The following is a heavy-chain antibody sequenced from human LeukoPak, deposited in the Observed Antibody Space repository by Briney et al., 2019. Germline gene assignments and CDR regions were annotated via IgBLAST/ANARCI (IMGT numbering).Heavy chain of an antibody. CDR3: ARDRYYYDSSGYYYVRYFDY. Sequence: GASVNVSCKASGYTFTSYAMNWVRQAPGQGLEWMGWINTNTGYPTYAQGFTGRFVFPLDTSVSTAYLRISSLKAEDTAVDYCARDRYYYDSSGYYYVRYFDYWGQGTLVTVSS. D-gene: IGHD3-22*01. CDR2: INTNTGYP. J-gene: IGHJ4*02. CDR1: GYTFTSYA. V-gene: IGHV7-4-1*02.